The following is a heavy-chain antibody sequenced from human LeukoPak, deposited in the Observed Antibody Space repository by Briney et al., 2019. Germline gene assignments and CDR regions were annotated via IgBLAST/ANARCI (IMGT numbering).Heavy chain of an antibody. CDR1: GGSFSGYY. CDR3: ASIAARAYYYYYGMDV. V-gene: IGHV4-34*01. J-gene: IGHJ6*02. Sequence: NSSETLSLTCAVYGGSFSGYYWSWIRQPPGKGLEWIGEIYHSGSTNYNPSLKSRVTISVDKSKNQFSLKLSSVTAADTAVYYCASIAARAYYYYYGMDVWGQGTTVTVSS. D-gene: IGHD6-6*01. CDR2: IYHSGST.